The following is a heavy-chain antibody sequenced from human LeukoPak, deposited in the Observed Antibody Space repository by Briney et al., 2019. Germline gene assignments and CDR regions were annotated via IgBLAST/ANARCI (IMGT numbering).Heavy chain of an antibody. CDR1: GRSISSGC. J-gene: IGHJ4*02. V-gene: IGHV4-61*02. CDR3: ARETGDAYVDYFDY. Sequence: SETLSLTCTVYGRSISSGCSGWTWIRQPAGKGLEWFGRIYTSGTTTYNPSLKSRVTISVDTSKNQFSLKLSSVTAADTAMYYCARETGDAYVDYFDYWGQGTQVTVSS. CDR2: IYTSGTT. D-gene: IGHD5-24*01.